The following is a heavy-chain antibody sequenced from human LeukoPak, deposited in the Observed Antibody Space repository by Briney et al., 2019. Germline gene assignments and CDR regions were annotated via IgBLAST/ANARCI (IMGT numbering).Heavy chain of an antibody. J-gene: IGHJ3*02. D-gene: IGHD2-21*02. V-gene: IGHV3-11*01. CDR1: GFTFSEYY. CDR2: ISSSGSTI. CDR3: ARDCGGDCMDSAFDI. Sequence: GGSLRLSCAASGFTFSEYYMSWIRQAPGKGLEWVSYISSSGSTIYYADSVKGRFTISRDNAKNSLYLQMNSLRAEDTAVYYCARDCGGDCMDSAFDIWGQGTMVTVSS.